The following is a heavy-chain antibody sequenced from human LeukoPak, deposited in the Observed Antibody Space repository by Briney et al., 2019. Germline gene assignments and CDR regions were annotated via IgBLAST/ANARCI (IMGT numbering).Heavy chain of an antibody. CDR1: GGSISSSSYY. D-gene: IGHD4-23*01. V-gene: IGHV4-39*07. J-gene: IGHJ4*02. CDR2: IYYSGST. CDR3: ARDRTGGPLFDL. Sequence: SETLSLTCTVSGGSISSSSYYWGWIRQPPGKGLEWIGSIYYSGSTYYNPSLKSRVTISVDTSKNQFSLQLHSVTPEDTAVYYCARDRTGGPLFDLWGQGTLVTVSS.